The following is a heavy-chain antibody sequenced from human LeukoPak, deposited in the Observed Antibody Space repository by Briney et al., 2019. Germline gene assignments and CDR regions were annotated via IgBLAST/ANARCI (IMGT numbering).Heavy chain of an antibody. CDR1: GYTFTSYD. V-gene: IGHV1-8*01. CDR2: MNPKSGKT. D-gene: IGHD3-3*01. J-gene: IGHJ6*03. Sequence: GSVKVSCKGSGYTFTSYDINWVRQAPGQGVEWMGWMNPKSGKTVYAQTLQGRVTITRKTSISTAYMEVSRLRWEETAVYYCARRAFRAREWLLLGAGDYYYYMDVWGKGTTVTVSS. CDR3: ARRAFRAREWLLLGAGDYYYYMDV.